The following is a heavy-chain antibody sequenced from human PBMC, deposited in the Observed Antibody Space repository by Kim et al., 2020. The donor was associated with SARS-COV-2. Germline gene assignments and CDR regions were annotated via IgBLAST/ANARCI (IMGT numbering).Heavy chain of an antibody. Sequence: GGSLRLSCAASGFTFSRYSMRWVRQAPGKGLEWVSGVNGSGGSTSYADSVKGRFSISRDNSRNTVNLQMNSLRAEDTAVYYCAKHSTEYVWDQFDYWGQG. CDR2: VNGSGGST. CDR1: GFTFSRYS. J-gene: IGHJ4*02. CDR3: AKHSTEYVWDQFDY. D-gene: IGHD3-16*01. V-gene: IGHV3-23*01.